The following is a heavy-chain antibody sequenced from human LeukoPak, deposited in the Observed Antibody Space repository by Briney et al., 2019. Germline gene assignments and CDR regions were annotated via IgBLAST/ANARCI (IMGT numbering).Heavy chain of an antibody. D-gene: IGHD3-9*01. CDR3: ARTYYDILTGYNPYFDY. Sequence: GGSLRLSCAASAFTFSSYGMNWVRQAPGKGLEWVSSITASSTAIYSADSVKGRFTISRDNAKNLLYLQMNSLRAEDTAVYYCARTYYDILTGYNPYFDYWGQGILVTVSS. CDR2: ITASSTAI. J-gene: IGHJ4*02. CDR1: AFTFSSYG. V-gene: IGHV3-21*01.